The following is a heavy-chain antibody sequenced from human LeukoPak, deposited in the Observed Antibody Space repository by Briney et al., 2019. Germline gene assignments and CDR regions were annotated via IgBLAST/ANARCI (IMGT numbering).Heavy chain of an antibody. Sequence: PSQTLSLTCTVSGGSISSGGYYWSWVRQHPGKGLEWLGYIYYSGSTYYNPSLKSRVTISVDTSKNQFSLKLSSVTAADTAVYYCARVRYYYDSSGYYSLRGYFDYWGQGTLVTVSS. D-gene: IGHD3-22*01. CDR3: ARVRYYYDSSGYYSLRGYFDY. CDR1: GGSISSGGYY. V-gene: IGHV4-31*03. J-gene: IGHJ4*02. CDR2: IYYSGST.